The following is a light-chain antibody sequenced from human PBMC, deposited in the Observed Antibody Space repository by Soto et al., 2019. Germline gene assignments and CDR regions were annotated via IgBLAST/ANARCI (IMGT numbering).Light chain of an antibody. CDR3: ATWDDSLNGFYV. CDR2: RNN. J-gene: IGLJ1*01. V-gene: IGLV1-47*01. Sequence: PGQGVTISCSGSTSNIGSNYVYWYQQLPGTAPKLLIYRNNQRPSGVPDRFSGSKSGTSASLAISGLRSDDEADYFCATWDDSLNGFYVFGTGTKVTVL. CDR1: TSNIGSNY.